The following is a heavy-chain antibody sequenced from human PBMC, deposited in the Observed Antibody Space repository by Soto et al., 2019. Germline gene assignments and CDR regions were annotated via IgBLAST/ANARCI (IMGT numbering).Heavy chain of an antibody. CDR3: ARVPGYSGSYYDYYYGMDV. Sequence: GGSLRLPCAASGFTFSSYSMNWVRQAPGKGLEWVSSISSSSSYIYYADSVKGRFTISRDNAKNSLYLQMNSLRAEDTAVYYCARVPGYSGSYYDYYYGMDVWGQGTTVTVSS. J-gene: IGHJ6*02. CDR2: ISSSSSYI. V-gene: IGHV3-21*01. CDR1: GFTFSSYS. D-gene: IGHD1-26*01.